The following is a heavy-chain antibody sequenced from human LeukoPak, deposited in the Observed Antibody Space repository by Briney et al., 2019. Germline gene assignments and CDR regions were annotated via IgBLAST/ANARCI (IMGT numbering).Heavy chain of an antibody. CDR2: IIPIFGTA. D-gene: IGHD1-1*01. Sequence: SVKVSCKASGGTFSSYAISWVRQAPGQGPEWMGRIIPIFGTANYAQKFQGRVTITTDESTSTAYMELSSLRSGDTAVYYCARGPVPQLDFDYWGQGTLVTVSS. J-gene: IGHJ4*02. CDR3: ARGPVPQLDFDY. V-gene: IGHV1-69*05. CDR1: GGTFSSYA.